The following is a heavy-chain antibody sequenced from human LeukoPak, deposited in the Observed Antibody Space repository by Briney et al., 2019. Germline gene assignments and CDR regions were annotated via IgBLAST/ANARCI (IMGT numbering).Heavy chain of an antibody. J-gene: IGHJ4*02. CDR3: ARGRVAGSGATDY. CDR1: GYSISSGYY. D-gene: IGHD3-10*01. CDR2: IYHSGRA. V-gene: IGHV4-38-2*02. Sequence: SETLSLTCTVSGYSISSGYYWGWIRQPPGKGLEWIGIIYHSGRADYNPSLKSRVTISEDTSKNQFSLKLSSVTAADTAVYYCARGRVAGSGATDYWGQGTLVTVSS.